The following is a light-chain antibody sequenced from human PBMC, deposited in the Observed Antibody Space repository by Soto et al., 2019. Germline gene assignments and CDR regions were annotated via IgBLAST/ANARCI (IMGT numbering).Light chain of an antibody. Sequence: EVVLTHSPSTLSVSPGERATFSCRASQYIATNLAWYQQKPGQAPSLLIYGASNRATGIPARFSAGGSGTEFTLTISSLQSEDFAVYYCQHCQPYGDSPPLTFGGGTKVEIK. CDR2: GAS. V-gene: IGKV3-15*01. J-gene: IGKJ4*01. CDR3: QHCQPYGDSPPLT. CDR1: QYIATN.